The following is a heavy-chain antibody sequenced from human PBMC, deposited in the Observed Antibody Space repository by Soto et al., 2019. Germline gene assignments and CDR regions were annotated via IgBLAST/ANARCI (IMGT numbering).Heavy chain of an antibody. D-gene: IGHD1-1*01. V-gene: IGHV1-2*02. CDR2: INPNNGAT. CDR3: ASHDPGARFDP. J-gene: IGHJ5*02. CDR1: RYIFTAYF. Sequence: QEQLVQSGAEVKKPGASVKVSCKAPRYIFTAYFMHWVRQAPGQGLGWMGWINPNNGATHYGLSFQGRVTMTRDTSISTAYMELSSLRSDDTAVYYCASHDPGARFDPWGQGTLVIVSS.